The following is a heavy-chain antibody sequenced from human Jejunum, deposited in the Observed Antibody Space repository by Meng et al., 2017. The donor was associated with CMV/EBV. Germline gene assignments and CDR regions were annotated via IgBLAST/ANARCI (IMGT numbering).Heavy chain of an antibody. CDR1: GFTVSRNY. D-gene: IGHD6-13*01. CDR2: IYSGGST. V-gene: IGHV3-66*02. CDR3: ARDPPSWAAAGVNY. J-gene: IGHJ4*02. Sequence: CAASGFTVSRNYMSWVRQAPGKGLEWVSLIYSGGSTYYADSVKGRFTISRDNSKNTLYLQMNSLRPDDTAVYYCARDPPSWAAAGVNYWGQGTLVTVSS.